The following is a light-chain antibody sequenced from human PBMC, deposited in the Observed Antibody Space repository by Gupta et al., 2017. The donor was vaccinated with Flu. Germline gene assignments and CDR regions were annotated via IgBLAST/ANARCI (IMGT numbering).Light chain of an antibody. CDR3: QHYYSMWT. V-gene: IGKV4-1*01. J-gene: IGKJ1*01. Sequence: ITCKSSQSVLHTSNKNNYRAWYQHKPGQTPKLLISCATTRESRVPVRFSGSGSGTDFTLTIITLQAEDVSVYYCQHYYSMWTFGQGTKVEVK. CDR1: QSVLHTSNKNNY. CDR2: CAT.